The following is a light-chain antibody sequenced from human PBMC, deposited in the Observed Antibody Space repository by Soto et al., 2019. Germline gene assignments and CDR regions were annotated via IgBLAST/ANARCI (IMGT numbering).Light chain of an antibody. CDR3: QQYNNWPFS. J-gene: IGKJ5*01. V-gene: IGKV3-15*01. Sequence: EIVLTQSPGTLSLSPVERATLSCRASQSVSSNLAWYQQKPGQAPRLLIYGASTRATGIPARFSGSRSGPEFTLTINSLQSEDFAVYFCQQYNNWPFSFGQGTRLEIK. CDR2: GAS. CDR1: QSVSSN.